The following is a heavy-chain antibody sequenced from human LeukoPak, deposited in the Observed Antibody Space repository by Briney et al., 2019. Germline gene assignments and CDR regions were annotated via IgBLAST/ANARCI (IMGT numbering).Heavy chain of an antibody. D-gene: IGHD3-16*02. CDR1: GGSLSGYY. CDR3: ARDPPRYPFGGVIVSNV. J-gene: IGHJ6*04. CDR2: INHSGST. Sequence: SETLSLTCAVSGGSLSGYYWTWIRQPPGKGLEWIGEINHSGSTNYNPSLKSRVTISVDTSRKQFFLRLSSVTAADTAVYYCARDPPRYPFGGVIVSNVWGKGITVTVSS. V-gene: IGHV4-34*01.